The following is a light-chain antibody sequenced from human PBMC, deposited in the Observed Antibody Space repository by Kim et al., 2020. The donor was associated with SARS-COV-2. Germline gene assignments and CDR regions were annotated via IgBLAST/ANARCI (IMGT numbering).Light chain of an antibody. CDR3: QAWDSSTALV. Sequence: SYELTQPPSVSVSPGQTASITCSGDKLGDKYACWYQQKSGQSPVLVIYQDSKRPSGIPERFSGSNSGNTATLTISGTQAMDEADYYCQAWDSSTALVFGG. CDR1: KLGDKY. V-gene: IGLV3-1*01. CDR2: QDS. J-gene: IGLJ2*01.